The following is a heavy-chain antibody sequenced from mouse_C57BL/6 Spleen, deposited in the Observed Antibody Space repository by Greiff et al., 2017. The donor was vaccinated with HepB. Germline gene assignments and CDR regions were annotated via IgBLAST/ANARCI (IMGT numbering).Heavy chain of an antibody. J-gene: IGHJ2*01. CDR2: INPNNGGT. CDR1: GYTFTDYN. V-gene: IGHV1-18*01. CDR3: ARMITTRYYFDY. D-gene: IGHD2-4*01. Sequence: EVKLMESGPELVKPGASVKIPCKASGYTFTDYNMDWVKQSHGKSLEWIGDINPNNGGTIYNQKFKGKATLTVDKSSSTAYMELRSLTSEDTAVYYCARMITTRYYFDYWGQGTTLTVSS.